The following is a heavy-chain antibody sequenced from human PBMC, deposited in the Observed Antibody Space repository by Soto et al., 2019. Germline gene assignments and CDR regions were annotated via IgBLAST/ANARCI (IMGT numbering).Heavy chain of an antibody. J-gene: IGHJ3*02. D-gene: IGHD2-2*01. CDR3: AKDHSPAIVVVPSAYI. Sequence: GGSLRLSCAASGFTFSSYGMHWVRQAPGKGLEWVAVISYDGSNKYYADSVKGRFTISRDNSKNTLYLQMNSLRAEDTAVYYCAKDHSPAIVVVPSAYIWGQGTMVTVSS. V-gene: IGHV3-30*18. CDR1: GFTFSSYG. CDR2: ISYDGSNK.